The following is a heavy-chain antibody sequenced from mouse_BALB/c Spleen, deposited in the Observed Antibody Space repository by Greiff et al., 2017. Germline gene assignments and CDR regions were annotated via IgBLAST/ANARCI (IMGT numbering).Heavy chain of an antibody. Sequence: QVQLKQPGAELVKPGASVKLSCKASGYTFTSYWMHWVKQRPGQGLEWIGEINPSNGRTNYNEKFKSKATLTVDKSSSTAYMQLSSLTSEDSAVYYCASYWYYAMDYWGQGTSVTVSS. CDR3: ASYWYYAMDY. J-gene: IGHJ4*01. CDR1: GYTFTSYW. CDR2: INPSNGRT. D-gene: IGHD1-1*01. V-gene: IGHV1S81*02.